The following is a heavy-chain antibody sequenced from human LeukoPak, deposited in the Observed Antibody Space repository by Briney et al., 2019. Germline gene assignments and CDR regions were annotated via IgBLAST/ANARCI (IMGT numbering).Heavy chain of an antibody. D-gene: IGHD6-13*01. CDR3: ARARGLGIADEYNWFDP. CDR1: GYSISSGYY. V-gene: IGHV4-38-2*01. CDR2: IYHSGST. Sequence: PSETLPLTCAVSGYSISSGYYWGWIRQPPGKGLEWIGSIYHSGSTYYNPSLKGRVTISVDTSKNQFSLKLSSVTAADTAVYYCARARGLGIADEYNWFDPWGQGTLVTVSS. J-gene: IGHJ5*02.